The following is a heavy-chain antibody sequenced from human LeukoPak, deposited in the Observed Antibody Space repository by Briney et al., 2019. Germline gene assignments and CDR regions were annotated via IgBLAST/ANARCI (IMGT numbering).Heavy chain of an antibody. V-gene: IGHV3-30*02. CDR3: AAYRGAHHKTFDY. J-gene: IGHJ4*02. Sequence: GGSLRLSCVASGFTFSSNGMHWVRQAPGKGLEWVTFIQYDGSKKYYADSVKGRFTISRDNSKNSLDLQMNSLRVEDTAVYYCAAYRGAHHKTFDYWGRGTLVTVSS. CDR2: IQYDGSKK. CDR1: GFTFSSNG. D-gene: IGHD1-26*01.